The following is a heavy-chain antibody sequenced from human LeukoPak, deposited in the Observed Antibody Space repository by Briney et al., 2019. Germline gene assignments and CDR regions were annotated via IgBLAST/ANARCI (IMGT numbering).Heavy chain of an antibody. CDR3: VRSVSGRNDF. J-gene: IGHJ4*02. CDR2: INIEGSGT. CDR1: GFIFSNYW. D-gene: IGHD3-3*01. Sequence: GGSLRLSCAGSGFIFSNYWVHWVRQAPGKGLVWVSRINIEGSGTDYADSVRGRFTISRDDAKNTLYLQMNSLTAEDTAVYYCVRSVSGRNDFWGQGTVVSVSS. V-gene: IGHV3-74*01.